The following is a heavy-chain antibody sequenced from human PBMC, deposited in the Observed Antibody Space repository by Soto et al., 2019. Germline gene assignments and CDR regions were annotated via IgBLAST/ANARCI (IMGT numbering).Heavy chain of an antibody. CDR3: AGRQQNYYYYGMDV. J-gene: IGHJ6*02. CDR2: ISQDGSVK. V-gene: IGHV3-30*03. D-gene: IGHD6-13*01. Sequence: QVQLVESGGGVVQPGRSLTVSCAASGISISTYAMHWVRQAPGKGLEWVAVISQDGSVKYYADSVKGRFTISRDNPKNTLFLQMNSLGAADTAIYYCAGRQQNYYYYGMDVWGQGTTVTVSS. CDR1: GISISTYA.